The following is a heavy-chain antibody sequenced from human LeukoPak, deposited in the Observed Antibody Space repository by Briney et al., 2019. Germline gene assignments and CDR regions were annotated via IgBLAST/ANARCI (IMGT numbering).Heavy chain of an antibody. D-gene: IGHD5-18*01. CDR3: TKRRGYSFGFDYYYMDV. Sequence: SETLSLSCTVSGGSLTSTSHYWDWVRQPPGKGLEWLGSIYSSGSTYYNPSLKSRVTVSFDTSKNRFSLSLTAVTAADTAVYYCTKRRGYSFGFDYYYMDVWGKGTTVTISS. V-gene: IGHV4-39*01. CDR1: GGSLTSTSHY. CDR2: IYSSGST. J-gene: IGHJ6*03.